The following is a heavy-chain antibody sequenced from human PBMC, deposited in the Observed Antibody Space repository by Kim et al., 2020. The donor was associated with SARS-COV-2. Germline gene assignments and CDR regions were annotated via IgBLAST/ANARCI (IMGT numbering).Heavy chain of an antibody. V-gene: IGHV3-23*01. CDR1: GFTFGSNA. J-gene: IGHJ4*02. CDR3: SKVRGSTGWAYDY. CDR2: IRSSGDST. Sequence: GGSLRLSCAASGFTFGSNAMSWVRQAPGKGLEWVSAIRSSGDSTVYADSVKGRFTISRGSSKNTLYMEMNSLRAEDTAVYYCSKVRGSTGWAYDYWGQGT. D-gene: IGHD6-19*01.